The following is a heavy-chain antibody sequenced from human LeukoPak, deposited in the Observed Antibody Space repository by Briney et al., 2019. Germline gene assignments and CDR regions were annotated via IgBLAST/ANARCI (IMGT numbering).Heavy chain of an antibody. D-gene: IGHD3-22*01. V-gene: IGHV3-23*01. CDR1: GFTFSSYA. CDR2: ISGSGGST. J-gene: IGHJ4*02. Sequence: GGSLRLSCAASGFTFSSYAMSWVRQAPGKGLEWVSAISGSGGSTYYADSVKGRFTISRDNSKNTLYLQMNSLRAEDAAVYYCAKVCSDSSGYYFSCGDYWGQGTLVTVSS. CDR3: AKVCSDSSGYYFSCGDY.